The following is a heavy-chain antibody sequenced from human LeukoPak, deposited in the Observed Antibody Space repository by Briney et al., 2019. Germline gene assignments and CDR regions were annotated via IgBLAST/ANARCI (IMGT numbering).Heavy chain of an antibody. Sequence: GGSLRLSCAASGFTFSSYGMHWVRQAPGKGLEWVALISYDGSNNHYADSVKGRFTISRDDSKNTLYLQMNSLRAGDTAVYYCAKDRNGYCSGGVCYYYGMDVWGQGTTVTVSS. CDR1: GFTFSSYG. D-gene: IGHD2-15*01. J-gene: IGHJ6*02. CDR3: AKDRNGYCSGGVCYYYGMDV. V-gene: IGHV3-30*18. CDR2: ISYDGSNN.